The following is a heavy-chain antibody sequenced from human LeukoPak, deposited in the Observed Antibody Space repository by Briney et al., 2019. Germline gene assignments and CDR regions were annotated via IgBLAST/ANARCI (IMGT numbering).Heavy chain of an antibody. CDR1: GYTFTNYG. CDR2: ISPYNDNT. D-gene: IGHD5-18*01. CDR3: ARVGDGYGVDTAMVTFDY. Sequence: ASVKVSCKTSGYTFTNYGLSWVRQAPGQGLEWMGWISPYNDNTNYAQKFQGRVTMTRDTSTSTVYMELSSLRSEDTAVYYCARVGDGYGVDTAMVTFDYWGQGTLVTVSS. V-gene: IGHV1-18*01. J-gene: IGHJ4*02.